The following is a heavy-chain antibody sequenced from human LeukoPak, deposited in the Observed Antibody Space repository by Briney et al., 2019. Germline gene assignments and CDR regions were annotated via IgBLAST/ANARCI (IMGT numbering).Heavy chain of an antibody. V-gene: IGHV1-8*01. Sequence: ASVKVSCKASGYTFTSYDINWVRQATGQGLEWMGWMNPNSGNTGYAQKFQGRVTMTRNTSISTAYMELSNLRSEDTAVYYCARSPSRGITIFGVVNRDNWFDPWGQGTLVTVSS. CDR3: ARSPSRGITIFGVVNRDNWFDP. J-gene: IGHJ5*02. CDR1: GYTFTSYD. CDR2: MNPNSGNT. D-gene: IGHD3-3*01.